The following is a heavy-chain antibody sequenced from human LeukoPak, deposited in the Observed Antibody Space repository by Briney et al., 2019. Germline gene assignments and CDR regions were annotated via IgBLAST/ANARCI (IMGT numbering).Heavy chain of an antibody. D-gene: IGHD1-26*01. CDR1: GGSISSGDYY. J-gene: IGHJ3*02. V-gene: IGHV4-30-4*01. Sequence: SQTLSLTCTVSGGSISSGDYYWSWIRQPPGKGLEWIGYIYYSGSTYYNPSLKSRVTISVDTSKNQFSLKLSSVTAAATAVYYCATLWALVDAFDIWGQGTMVTVSS. CDR2: IYYSGST. CDR3: ATLWALVDAFDI.